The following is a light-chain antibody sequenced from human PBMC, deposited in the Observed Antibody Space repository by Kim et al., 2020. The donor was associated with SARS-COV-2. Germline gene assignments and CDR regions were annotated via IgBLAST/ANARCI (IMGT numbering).Light chain of an antibody. V-gene: IGLV3-1*01. J-gene: IGLJ3*02. Sequence: VSPGQTASITCSGDKLGDKYACWYQQKPGQSPVLVNYEDSKRPSGIPERFSGSNSGNTATLTLSGTQAMDEADYYCQAWDSSTWVFGGGTQLTVL. CDR3: QAWDSSTWV. CDR2: EDS. CDR1: KLGDKY.